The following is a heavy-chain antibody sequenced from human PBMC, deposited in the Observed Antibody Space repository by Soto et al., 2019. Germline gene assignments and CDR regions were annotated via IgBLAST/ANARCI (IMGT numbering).Heavy chain of an antibody. D-gene: IGHD3-9*01. CDR2: INHSGST. Sequence: SETLSLTCAVYGGSFSGYYWSWIRQPPGKGLEWIGEINHSGSTNYNPSLKSRVTISVDTSKNQFSLKLSSVTAADTAVYYCARGGGYDILTGYYGYYYYYMDVWGKGTTVT. CDR1: GGSFSGYY. J-gene: IGHJ6*03. V-gene: IGHV4-34*01. CDR3: ARGGGYDILTGYYGYYYYYMDV.